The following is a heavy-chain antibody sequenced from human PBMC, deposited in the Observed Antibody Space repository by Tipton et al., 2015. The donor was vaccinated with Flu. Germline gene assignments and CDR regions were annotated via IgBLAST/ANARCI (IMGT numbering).Heavy chain of an antibody. J-gene: IGHJ4*02. D-gene: IGHD6-19*01. V-gene: IGHV4-30-2*01. CDR2: IYHSGST. CDR3: ARSVTYYYDSSGSTFDY. CDR1: GGSISSGGYS. Sequence: TLSLTCAVSGGSISSGGYSWSWIRQPPGKGLEWIGYIYHSGSTYYNPSLKSRVTMSVDTAENQFSLRLSSVTAADTAVYYCARSVTYYYDSSGSTFDYWGQGTLVTVSS.